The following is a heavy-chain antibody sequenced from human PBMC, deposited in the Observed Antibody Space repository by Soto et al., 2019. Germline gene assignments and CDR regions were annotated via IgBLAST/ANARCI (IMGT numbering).Heavy chain of an antibody. CDR1: GVSLSGYY. J-gene: IGHJ4*02. Sequence: SDTLSLTCAVHGVSLSGYYLTWIRQPPGRGLEWIGDSNPSVSTNYNPSLKSRVTISIDTAKKQFPLNLTSVTAADTALYYCAICIVSIGTFRSFDSWGQGTVVSVSS. CDR3: AICIVSIGTFRSFDS. V-gene: IGHV4-34*01. D-gene: IGHD1-1*01. CDR2: SNPSVST.